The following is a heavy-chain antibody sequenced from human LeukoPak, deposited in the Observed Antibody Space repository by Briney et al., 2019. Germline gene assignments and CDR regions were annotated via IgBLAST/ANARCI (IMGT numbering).Heavy chain of an antibody. CDR3: ARGDFRWEMATTIAFDI. CDR2: IYSGGST. V-gene: IGHV3-66*01. Sequence: GGSLRLSCAASEFSVGSNYMTWVRQAPGKGLEWVSLIYSGGSTYYADSVKGRFTISRDNSKNTLYLQMNSLRAEDTAVYYCARGDFRWEMATTIAFDIWGQGTMVTVSS. D-gene: IGHD5-24*01. CDR1: EFSVGSNY. J-gene: IGHJ3*02.